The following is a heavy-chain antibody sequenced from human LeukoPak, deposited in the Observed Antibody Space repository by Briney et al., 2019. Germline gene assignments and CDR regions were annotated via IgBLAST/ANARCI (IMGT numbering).Heavy chain of an antibody. V-gene: IGHV3-30*04. Sequence: GRSLRLSCAASGFAFSSYAMHWVRQAPGKGLEWVAVISYDGSNKYYADSVKGRFTISRDNSKNTLYLQMNSLRAEDTAVYYCARGGYSYGHYWGQGTLVTVSS. CDR2: ISYDGSNK. CDR3: ARGGYSYGHY. CDR1: GFAFSSYA. J-gene: IGHJ4*02. D-gene: IGHD5-18*01.